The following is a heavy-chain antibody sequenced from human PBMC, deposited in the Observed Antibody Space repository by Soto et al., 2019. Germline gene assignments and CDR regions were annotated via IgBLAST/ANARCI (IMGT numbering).Heavy chain of an antibody. V-gene: IGHV6-1*01. CDR2: TYYRSRWYN. CDR3: AGTTSHQWYYMDV. D-gene: IGHD1-7*01. J-gene: IGHJ6*03. CDR1: GDSVSSNSAA. Sequence: QVQLQESGPGLMKPSQTLSLTCAISGDSVSSNSAAWNWIRLSPSRGLEWLARTYYRSRWYNDYAVSVRSRITVNPDTSKNQFSLQLTSVTPEDTAVYYCAGTTSHQWYYMDVWGKGTTVTASS.